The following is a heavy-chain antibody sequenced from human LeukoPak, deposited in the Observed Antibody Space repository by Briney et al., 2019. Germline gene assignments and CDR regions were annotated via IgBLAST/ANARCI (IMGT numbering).Heavy chain of an antibody. V-gene: IGHV3-7*01. Sequence: GGSLRLSCAASGFTFSDYYMSWIRQAPGKGLEWVANIKQDGSEKYYVDSVKGRFTISRDNAKNSLYLQMNSLRAEDTPVYYCASRYSSSWYYYYYYMDVWGKGTTVTVSS. CDR3: ASRYSSSWYYYYYYMDV. CDR1: GFTFSDYY. J-gene: IGHJ6*03. CDR2: IKQDGSEK. D-gene: IGHD6-13*01.